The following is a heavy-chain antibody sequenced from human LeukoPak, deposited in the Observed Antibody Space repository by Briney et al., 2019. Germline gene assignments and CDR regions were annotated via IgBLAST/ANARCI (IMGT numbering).Heavy chain of an antibody. D-gene: IGHD3-9*01. Sequence: ASVKVSCKASGYTFTSYAMHWVRQAPGQRLEWMGWINAGNGNTKYSQNFQGRVTITRDTSASTAHMELSSLRSGDTAVYYCARDWGILTGYYMGANLQHWGQGTLVTVSS. CDR3: ARDWGILTGYYMGANLQH. V-gene: IGHV1-3*01. J-gene: IGHJ1*01. CDR1: GYTFTSYA. CDR2: INAGNGNT.